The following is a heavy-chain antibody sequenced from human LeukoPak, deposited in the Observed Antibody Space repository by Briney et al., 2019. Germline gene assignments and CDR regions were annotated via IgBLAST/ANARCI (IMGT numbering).Heavy chain of an antibody. D-gene: IGHD6-6*01. CDR3: ARFSPYSNSSGGAF. Sequence: GASVKVSCKASGYIFTVYQMHWVRQAPGHGLEWMGWIDPKSGATTYAQTFQGRVTMTRDTSVSTAYVELSRRQSDDTAVYYCARFSPYSNSSGGAFWGQGTLVTVSS. CDR2: IDPKSGAT. V-gene: IGHV1-2*02. J-gene: IGHJ4*02. CDR1: GYIFTVYQ.